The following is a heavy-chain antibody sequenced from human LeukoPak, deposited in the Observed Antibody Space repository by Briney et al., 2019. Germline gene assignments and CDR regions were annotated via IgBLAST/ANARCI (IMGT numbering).Heavy chain of an antibody. J-gene: IGHJ4*02. D-gene: IGHD3-9*01. CDR3: ARGSYDVLTGYSTFGEY. Sequence: SETLSLTCTVSGGSISGSSYYWGWIRQPPGKGLEWIGSIYYSGSTYYNPSLKSRVTVSLDTSKNQFSLKLSSVTAADTAVYYCARGSYDVLTGYSTFGEYWGRGTLLTVSS. V-gene: IGHV4-39*01. CDR1: GGSISGSSYY. CDR2: IYYSGST.